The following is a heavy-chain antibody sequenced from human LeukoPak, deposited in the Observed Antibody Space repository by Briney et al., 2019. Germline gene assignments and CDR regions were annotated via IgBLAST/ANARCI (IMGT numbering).Heavy chain of an antibody. CDR3: ARGGSFMVRGVIIKNWFDT. Sequence: KPSETLSLTCTVSGGSISSYYWSWIRQPPGKGLEWIGEINHSGSTNYNPSLKSRVTISVDTSKNQFSLKLSSVTAADTAVYYCARGGSFMVRGVIIKNWFDTWGQETLVTVSS. CDR1: GGSISSYY. D-gene: IGHD3-10*01. V-gene: IGHV4-34*01. CDR2: INHSGST. J-gene: IGHJ5*02.